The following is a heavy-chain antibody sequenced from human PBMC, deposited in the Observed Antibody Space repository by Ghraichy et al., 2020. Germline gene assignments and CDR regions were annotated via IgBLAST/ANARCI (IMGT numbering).Heavy chain of an antibody. CDR3: ARIRRGNNWYHADYAYFDY. D-gene: IGHD1-20*01. CDR2: IYYNGNT. J-gene: IGHJ4*02. V-gene: IGHV4-39*02. CDR1: GSSISSSNYY. Sequence: GSLRLSCAVSGSSISSSNYYWGWIPPPPGKGLQWLGTIYYNGNTYDSPSLKRRVTVSVAASENHFSLILHSVTAADTTVYYCARIRRGNNWYHADYAYFDYWGPGTLVAVSS.